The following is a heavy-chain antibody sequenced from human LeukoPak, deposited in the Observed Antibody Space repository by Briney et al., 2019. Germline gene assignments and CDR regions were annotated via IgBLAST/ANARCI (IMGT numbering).Heavy chain of an antibody. CDR3: ARNNGMDV. CDR2: VNRDGSET. Sequence: GGSLRLSCTASGFALSSHWMTWVRQVPGRGPEWVANVNRDGSETYYLDSVKGRFTISKDNAKNSLYLQMNSLRAEDTALYHCARNNGMDVWGQGTTVIVSS. CDR1: GFALSSHW. J-gene: IGHJ6*02. V-gene: IGHV3-7*03.